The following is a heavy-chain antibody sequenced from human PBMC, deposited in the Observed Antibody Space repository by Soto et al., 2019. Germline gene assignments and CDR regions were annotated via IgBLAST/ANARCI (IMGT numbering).Heavy chain of an antibody. V-gene: IGHV3-30*18. J-gene: IGHJ3*02. D-gene: IGHD5-12*01. Sequence: GGSLRLSCAASGFTFSSYGMHWVRQAPGKGLEWVAVISYDGSNKYYADSVKGRFTISRDNSKNTLYLQMNSLRAEDTAVYYCAKGLRSGYDSILWAFDTWGQGTKVTVSS. CDR1: GFTFSSYG. CDR3: AKGLRSGYDSILWAFDT. CDR2: ISYDGSNK.